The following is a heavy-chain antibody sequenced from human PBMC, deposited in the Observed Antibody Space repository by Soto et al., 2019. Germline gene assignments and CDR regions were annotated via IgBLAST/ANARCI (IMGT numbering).Heavy chain of an antibody. J-gene: IGHJ4*02. CDR3: AREMNHLHPYYFDY. V-gene: IGHV1-18*01. CDR1: GYTFTSYG. Sequence: ASVKVSCKASGYTFTSYGISWVRQAPGQGLEWMGWISAYNGNTNYAQKLQGRVTMTTDTSTSTAYMELRSLRSDDTAVYYCAREMNHLHPYYFDYWGQGTLVTVSS. CDR2: ISAYNGNT. D-gene: IGHD4-4*01.